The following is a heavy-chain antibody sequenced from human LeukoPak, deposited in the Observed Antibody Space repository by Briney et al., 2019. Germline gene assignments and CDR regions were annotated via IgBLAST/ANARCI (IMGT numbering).Heavy chain of an antibody. Sequence: SGGSLRLSCAASQFTFSSYWMSWVRQAPGKGLEWVANINQDGSEKYYVDSVKGRFTISRDNAKNSLYLQMNSLRDEDTAVYYCARVWQDYSGVDYWGQGTLVTVSS. CDR2: INQDGSEK. V-gene: IGHV3-7*01. J-gene: IGHJ4*02. CDR3: ARVWQDYSGVDY. D-gene: IGHD2-21*01. CDR1: QFTFSSYW.